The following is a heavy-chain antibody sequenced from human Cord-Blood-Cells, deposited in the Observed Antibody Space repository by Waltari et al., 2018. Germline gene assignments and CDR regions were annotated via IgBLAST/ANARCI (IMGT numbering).Heavy chain of an antibody. CDR1: GGTFSSYA. Sequence: SSVKVSFKASGGTFSSYAISWVRQAPGQGLEWMGGIIPIFGTANYAQKFQGRVTITADESTSTAYMELSSLRSEDTAVYYCARDLVAVAGTKNFDYWGQGTLVTVSS. V-gene: IGHV1-69*01. D-gene: IGHD6-19*01. CDR3: ARDLVAVAGTKNFDY. CDR2: IIPIFGTA. J-gene: IGHJ4*02.